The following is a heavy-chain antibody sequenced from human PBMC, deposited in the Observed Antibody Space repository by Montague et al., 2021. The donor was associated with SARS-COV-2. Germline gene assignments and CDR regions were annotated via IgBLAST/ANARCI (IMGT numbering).Heavy chain of an antibody. Sequence: SETLSLTCPVSGPSIVSWNSGCRWQQHTSGLQSPRDILNRLLLDNNNSLTRRVTISVATSKNQLSLTLRPVTAADTAVYYCVRVGVSNWYSFFDYWGQGTLVTVSS. V-gene: IGHV4-59*01. CDR2: ILNRLLL. CDR1: GPSIVSWN. J-gene: IGHJ4*02. D-gene: IGHD6-13*01. CDR3: VRVGVSNWYSFFDY.